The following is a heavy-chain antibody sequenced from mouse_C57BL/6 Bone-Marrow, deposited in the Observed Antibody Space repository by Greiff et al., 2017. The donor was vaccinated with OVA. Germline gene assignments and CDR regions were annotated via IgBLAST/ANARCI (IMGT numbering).Heavy chain of an antibody. J-gene: IGHJ2*01. V-gene: IGHV5-6*01. Sequence: EVQLVESGGDLVKPGGSLKLSCAASGFTFSSYGVSWVRQTPDKRLEWVATISSGGSYTYYPDSVQGRFTISRDNAKNTLYLQMSSLKSEDTAMYYCARLDYWGQGTTLTVSS. CDR2: ISSGGSYT. CDR3: ARLDY. CDR1: GFTFSSYG.